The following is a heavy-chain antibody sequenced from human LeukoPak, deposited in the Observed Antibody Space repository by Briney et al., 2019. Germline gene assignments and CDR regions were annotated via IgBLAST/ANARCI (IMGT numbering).Heavy chain of an antibody. Sequence: GGSLRLSCAASGFTFSTYSMNWVRQAPGKGLEWVSVIYADGSTYYADSVKGRFTISRDNSKNTLYLQMNSLRAEDTAVYYCARDPGLDSRGYYALGWGQGTLVTVSS. CDR1: GFTFSTYS. CDR2: IYADGST. V-gene: IGHV3-53*01. D-gene: IGHD3-22*01. CDR3: ARDPGLDSRGYYALG. J-gene: IGHJ4*02.